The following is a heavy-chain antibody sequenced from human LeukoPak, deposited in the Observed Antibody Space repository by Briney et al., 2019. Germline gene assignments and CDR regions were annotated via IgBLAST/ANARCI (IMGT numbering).Heavy chain of an antibody. Sequence: GASVKVSCKASGGTFSSYAISWVRQAPGQGLEWMGRIIPIFGTANYAQKFQGRVTITTDESTSTAYMELSSLRSEDTAVYYCARTRHCSSTSCYYYYYMDVWGKGTTVTVSS. J-gene: IGHJ6*03. CDR2: IIPIFGTA. D-gene: IGHD2-2*01. CDR1: GGTFSSYA. CDR3: ARTRHCSSTSCYYYYYMDV. V-gene: IGHV1-69*05.